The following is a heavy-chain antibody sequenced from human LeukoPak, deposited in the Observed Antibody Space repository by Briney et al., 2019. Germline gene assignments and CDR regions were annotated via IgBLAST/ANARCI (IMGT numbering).Heavy chain of an antibody. Sequence: PSETLSLTCTVSGGSISSSSYYWGWIRQPPGKGLEWIGSIYYSGSTYYNPSLKSRVTISVDTSKNQFSLRLSSVTAADTAVYYCARDSSGWYRGNWFDPWGQGTLVAVSS. CDR2: IYYSGST. V-gene: IGHV4-39*07. CDR1: GGSISSSSYY. D-gene: IGHD6-19*01. CDR3: ARDSSGWYRGNWFDP. J-gene: IGHJ5*02.